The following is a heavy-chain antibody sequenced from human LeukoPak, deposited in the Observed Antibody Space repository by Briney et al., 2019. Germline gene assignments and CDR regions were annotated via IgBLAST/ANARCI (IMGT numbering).Heavy chain of an antibody. CDR1: GFTFSSYA. D-gene: IGHD1-14*01. CDR3: AKDTTPPKAGFDP. V-gene: IGHV3-30*02. CDR2: IRYDGSNK. Sequence: PGGSLRLSCAASGFTFSSYAMHWVRQAPGKGLEWVAFIRYDGSNKYYADSVKGRFTISRDNSKNTLYLQMNGLRAEDTAVYYCAKDTTPPKAGFDPWGQGTLVTVSA. J-gene: IGHJ5*02.